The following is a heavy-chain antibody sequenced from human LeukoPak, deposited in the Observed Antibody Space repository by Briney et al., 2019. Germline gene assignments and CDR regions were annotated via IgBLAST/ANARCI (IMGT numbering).Heavy chain of an antibody. CDR1: GYTFTSYD. CDR2: INPNSGGT. D-gene: IGHD3-10*01. CDR3: ARALWFGEDWFDP. Sequence: ASVKVSCKASGYTFTSYDINWVRQATGQGLEWMGWINPNSGGTNYAQKFQGRVTMTRDTSISTAYMELSRLRSDDTAVYYCARALWFGEDWFDPWGQGTLVTVSS. J-gene: IGHJ5*02. V-gene: IGHV1-2*02.